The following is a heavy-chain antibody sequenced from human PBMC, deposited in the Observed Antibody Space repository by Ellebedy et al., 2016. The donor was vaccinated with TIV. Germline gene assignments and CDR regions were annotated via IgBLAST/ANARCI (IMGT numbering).Heavy chain of an antibody. CDR1: GSGLNNHI. CDR3: GRDGHTSGRCGAYDI. J-gene: IGHJ3*02. Sequence: PGGSLRLSCVVSGSGLNNHIITWVRQAPGKGLEWVSVISGIDGSTYYSDSVKGRFFISLDHSKNTVFLQLNSLRDEDTAQYFCGRDGHTSGRCGAYDIWGQGTMVTVAS. D-gene: IGHD6-19*01. CDR2: ISGIDGST. V-gene: IGHV3-23*01.